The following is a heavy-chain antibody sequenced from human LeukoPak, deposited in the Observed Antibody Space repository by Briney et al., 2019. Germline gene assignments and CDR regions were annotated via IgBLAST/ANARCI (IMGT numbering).Heavy chain of an antibody. J-gene: IGHJ4*02. CDR3: AKDMSDILTTFDY. V-gene: IGHV3-23*01. Sequence: GGSLRLPCAASGFTFSSYAMSWVRQAPGKGLEWVSAISGSGGSTYYADSVKGRFTISRDNAKNSLYLQMNSLRAEDTALYYCAKDMSDILTTFDYWGQGTLVTVSS. D-gene: IGHD3-9*01. CDR1: GFTFSSYA. CDR2: ISGSGGST.